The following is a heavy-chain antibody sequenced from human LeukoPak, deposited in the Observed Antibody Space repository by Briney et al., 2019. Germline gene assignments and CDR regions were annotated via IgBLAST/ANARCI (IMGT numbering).Heavy chain of an antibody. Sequence: ASVKVSRKASGYTFTGYYMHWVRQAPGQGLEWMGWINPNSGGTNYAQKFQGRVTMTRDTSISTAYMELSRLRSDDTAVYYCARGYYGLGSYYQFDYWGQGTLVTVSS. J-gene: IGHJ4*02. CDR3: ARGYYGLGSYYQFDY. CDR1: GYTFTGYY. V-gene: IGHV1-2*02. D-gene: IGHD3-10*01. CDR2: INPNSGGT.